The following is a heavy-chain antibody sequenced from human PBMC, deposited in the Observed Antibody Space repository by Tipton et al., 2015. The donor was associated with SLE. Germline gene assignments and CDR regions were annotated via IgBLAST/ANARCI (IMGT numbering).Heavy chain of an antibody. CDR2: IYYSGST. V-gene: IGHV4-59*04. J-gene: IGHJ4*02. CDR1: GDSINSYY. CDR3: ARWTVKVSQARPYYFDY. D-gene: IGHD6-6*01. Sequence: TLSLTCTVSGDSINSYYWSWIRQPPGEGLEWIGTIYYSGSTYYNPSLKSRVTISVDTSKNQFSLKLSSVTAADTAVYYCARWTVKVSQARPYYFDYWGQGTLVTVSS.